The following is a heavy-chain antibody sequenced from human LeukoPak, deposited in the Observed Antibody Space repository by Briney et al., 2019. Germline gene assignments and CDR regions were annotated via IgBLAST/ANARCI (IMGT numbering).Heavy chain of an antibody. D-gene: IGHD1-26*01. CDR3: AKDIEWELLKGFDY. V-gene: IGHV3-9*01. CDR2: ISWNSGSI. J-gene: IGHJ4*02. CDR1: GFTFDDYA. Sequence: GGSLRLSCAASGFTFDDYAMHWVRQAPGKGLEWVSGISWNSGSIGYADSVKGRFTISRDNAKNSLYLQMNSLRAGDTALYYCAKDIEWELLKGFDYRGQGTLVTVSS.